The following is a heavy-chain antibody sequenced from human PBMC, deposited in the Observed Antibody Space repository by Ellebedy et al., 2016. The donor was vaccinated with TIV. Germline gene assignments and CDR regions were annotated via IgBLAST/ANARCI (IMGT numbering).Heavy chain of an antibody. CDR1: GGSISSSNW. D-gene: IGHD3-22*01. V-gene: IGHV4-4*02. Sequence: MPSETLSLTCAVSGGSISSSNWWSWVRQPPGKGLEWIGEIYHSGSTNYNPSLKSRVTISVDKSKTQFSLKLSSVTAADTAVYFCARGAGMVVMYFDYWGQGTLVTVSS. J-gene: IGHJ4*02. CDR2: IYHSGST. CDR3: ARGAGMVVMYFDY.